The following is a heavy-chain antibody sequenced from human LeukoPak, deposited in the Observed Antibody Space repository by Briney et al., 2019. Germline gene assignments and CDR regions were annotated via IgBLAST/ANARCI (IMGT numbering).Heavy chain of an antibody. CDR1: GFILSDHQ. D-gene: IGHD2-21*02. Sequence: GGSLRLSCAVSGFILSDHQMDWVRQAPGKGLEWVGRSRSKGDSYTTEYAASVKGRFTILRDDSKNSLYLQMNSLKTEDTAVYYCTRVLCSGDCYSDYWGQGTLVTVSS. CDR2: SRSKGDSYTT. CDR3: TRVLCSGDCYSDY. J-gene: IGHJ4*02. V-gene: IGHV3-72*01.